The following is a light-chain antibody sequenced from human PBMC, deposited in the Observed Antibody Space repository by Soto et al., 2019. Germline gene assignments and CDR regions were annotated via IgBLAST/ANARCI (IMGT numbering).Light chain of an antibody. J-gene: IGKJ1*01. Sequence: EIVLTQSPGTLSLSPGERATLSCRASQSVSSTNLAWYQQKPGQAPRLLIYGASSRATGIPDRFSGSGSGTDFTLTISRLEPEDFAVYYCQQYSSSRWTFGQGTKVEIK. CDR1: QSVSSTN. CDR3: QQYSSSRWT. CDR2: GAS. V-gene: IGKV3-20*01.